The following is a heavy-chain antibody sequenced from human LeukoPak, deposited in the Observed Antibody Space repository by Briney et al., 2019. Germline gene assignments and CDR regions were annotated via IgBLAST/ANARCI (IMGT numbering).Heavy chain of an antibody. CDR1: GGSFSGYY. V-gene: IGHV4-34*01. J-gene: IGHJ5*02. D-gene: IGHD1-1*01. Sequence: PSETLSLNCAVYGGSFSGYYWSWLRQPPGKGLEWIGEINHSGRTNYNTSLKSRVTISVDTSKNQFSLKLSSVTAADTAVYYCARPNWNNWFDPWGQGTLVTVSS. CDR3: ARPNWNNWFDP. CDR2: INHSGRT.